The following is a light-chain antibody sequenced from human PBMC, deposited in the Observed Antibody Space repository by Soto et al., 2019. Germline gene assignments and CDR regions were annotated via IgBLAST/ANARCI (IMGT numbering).Light chain of an antibody. CDR3: QHYGGSPSFT. Sequence: EIVLTQSPGTLSLSPGERATLSCRASQSVSSSYLGWYQQKPGQAPRLLIYGASGRATGIPDRFSGSGSGTDVTLTISRLAPEDFAVYYCQHYGGSPSFTFGPVTKVYIK. V-gene: IGKV3-20*01. CDR2: GAS. CDR1: QSVSSSY. J-gene: IGKJ3*01.